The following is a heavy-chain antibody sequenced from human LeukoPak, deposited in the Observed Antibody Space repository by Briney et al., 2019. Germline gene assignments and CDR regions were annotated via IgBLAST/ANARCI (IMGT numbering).Heavy chain of an antibody. CDR3: ARGLRYFDWSFDY. CDR2: IIPIFGTA. CDR1: GGTFSSYA. Sequence: EASVKVSCKASGGTFSSYAISWVRQAPGQGLEWMGGIIPIFGTANYAQKFQGRVTITADESTSTAYMELSSLRSEDTAVYYCARGLRYFDWSFDYWGQGTLVNVSS. D-gene: IGHD3-9*01. V-gene: IGHV1-69*13. J-gene: IGHJ4*02.